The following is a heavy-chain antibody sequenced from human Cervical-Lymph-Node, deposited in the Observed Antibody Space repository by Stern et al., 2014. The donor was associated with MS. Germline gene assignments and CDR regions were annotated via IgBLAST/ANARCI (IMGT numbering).Heavy chain of an antibody. Sequence: VQLVQSGAEVKKPGASVKVSCKASGYTFDSYGISWLRQAPGQGLEWMGWISGYNANTNYVQKFQGRVTMTTDTSTSTAYMELRSMRSDDTAVYYCARDGYSYAYRPDYWGQGTLVTVSS. CDR1: GYTFDSYG. D-gene: IGHD5-18*01. CDR3: ARDGYSYAYRPDY. V-gene: IGHV1-18*01. J-gene: IGHJ4*02. CDR2: ISGYNANT.